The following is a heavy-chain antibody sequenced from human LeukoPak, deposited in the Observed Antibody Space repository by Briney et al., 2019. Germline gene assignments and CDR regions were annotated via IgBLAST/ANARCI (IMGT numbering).Heavy chain of an antibody. D-gene: IGHD2-21*02. CDR2: IDYSGST. J-gene: IGHJ4*02. CDR3: VRPGHRDYYFDY. CDR1: GGSISSSSYY. V-gene: IGHV4-39*01. Sequence: SETLSLTCTVSGGSISSSSYYWGWVRQPPGKGLEWLGSIDYSGSTYFNPSLKSRVTISVDTSKNQFSLKLSSVTAADTAVYYCVRPGHRDYYFDYWGQGTLVTVSS.